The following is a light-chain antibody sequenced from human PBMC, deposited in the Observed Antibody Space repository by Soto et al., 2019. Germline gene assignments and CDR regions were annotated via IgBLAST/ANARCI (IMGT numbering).Light chain of an antibody. CDR3: QQLDSFPLT. J-gene: IGKJ5*01. CDR1: QGITNH. CDR2: AAS. V-gene: IGKV1-9*01. Sequence: DIQLTQSPSFLSASVGDRVTITCRASQGITNHLAWYQQKPGKAPKLLIYAASTLQSGVPSRFSGSGSGTEFTFTISSLQPEDFASYYCQQLDSFPLTFGQGTRLEIK.